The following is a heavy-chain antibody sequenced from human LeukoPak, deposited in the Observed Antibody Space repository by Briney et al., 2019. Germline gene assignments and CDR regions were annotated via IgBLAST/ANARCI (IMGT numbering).Heavy chain of an antibody. V-gene: IGHV4-39*07. CDR1: GGSISSSSYY. J-gene: IGHJ4*02. Sequence: PSETLSLTCTVSGGSISSSSYYWGWIRQPPGKGLEWIGSIYYSGSTYYNPSLKSRVTMSVDTSKSQFSLKLSSVTAADTAVYYCARDTSYSSGWYVGYWGQGTLVTVSS. CDR2: IYYSGST. D-gene: IGHD6-19*01. CDR3: ARDTSYSSGWYVGY.